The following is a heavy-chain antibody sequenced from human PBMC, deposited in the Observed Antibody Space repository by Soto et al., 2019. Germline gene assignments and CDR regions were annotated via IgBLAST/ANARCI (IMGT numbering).Heavy chain of an antibody. CDR3: ARDPIWTYTWNYARLNYLDP. D-gene: IGHD1-7*01. CDR1: GYTFPDTS. V-gene: IGHV1-3*04. J-gene: IGHJ5*02. Sequence: SGRFDDRASGYTFPDTSIHWLCHAPRQTLEFMGWIHTAKGNTKYSQKFEARVTLTSGTAASTAYMELNSLRSDDTAVYYCARDPIWTYTWNYARLNYLDPWGQGTLVTVSA. CDR2: IHTAKGNT.